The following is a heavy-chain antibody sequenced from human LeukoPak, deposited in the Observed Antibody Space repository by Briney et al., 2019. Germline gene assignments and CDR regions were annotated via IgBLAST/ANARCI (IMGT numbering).Heavy chain of an antibody. Sequence: GGSLRLSCAASGFTLSSYAMHWVRQAPGKGLEWVAVISYDGSNKYYADSVKGRFTISRDNSKNTLYLQMNSLRAEDTAVYYCARDEEGDFDYWGQGTLVTVSS. CDR2: ISYDGSNK. CDR3: ARDEEGDFDY. V-gene: IGHV3-30-3*01. CDR1: GFTLSSYA. J-gene: IGHJ4*02.